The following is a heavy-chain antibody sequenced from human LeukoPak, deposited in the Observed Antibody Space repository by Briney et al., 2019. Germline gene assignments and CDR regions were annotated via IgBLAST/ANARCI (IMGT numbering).Heavy chain of an antibody. V-gene: IGHV4-61*02. D-gene: IGHD1/OR15-1a*01. CDR3: ARDLGNNAFDI. CDR1: GGSISSGSYY. J-gene: IGHJ3*02. Sequence: PSETLSLTCTVSGGSISSGSYYWSWIRQPAGKGLEWIGRIYTSGSTNYNPSLKSRVTISVDTSKNQFSLKLSSVTAADTAVYYCARDLGNNAFDIWGQGTMVTVSS. CDR2: IYTSGST.